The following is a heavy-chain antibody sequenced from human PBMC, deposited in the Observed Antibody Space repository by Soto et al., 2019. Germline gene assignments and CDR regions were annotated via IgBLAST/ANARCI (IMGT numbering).Heavy chain of an antibody. CDR1: GGSISSYY. V-gene: IGHV4-59*08. CDR2: IYYSGST. J-gene: IGHJ5*02. Sequence: SSETLSLTCTVSGGSISSYYWSWIRQPPGKGLEWIGYIYYSGSTNYNPSLKSRVTISVDTSKNQFSLKLSSVTAADTAVYYCARQILRDNWFDPWGQGTLVTVSS. CDR3: ARQILRDNWFDP.